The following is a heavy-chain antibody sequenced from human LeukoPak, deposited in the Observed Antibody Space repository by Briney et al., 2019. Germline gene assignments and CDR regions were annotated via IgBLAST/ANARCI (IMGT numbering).Heavy chain of an antibody. V-gene: IGHV3-7*01. D-gene: IGHD1-26*01. CDR2: IRDDGSDK. Sequence: GGSLRLSCAASGFTFSSYWMTWVRQAPGKRLEWMANIRDDGSDKYYVDSVKGRFTISRDNAQNTLLLQMDSLRVEDTAVYYCVRHTRRSPGDYWGQGTLVTVST. CDR1: GFTFSSYW. CDR3: VRHTRRSPGDY. J-gene: IGHJ4*02.